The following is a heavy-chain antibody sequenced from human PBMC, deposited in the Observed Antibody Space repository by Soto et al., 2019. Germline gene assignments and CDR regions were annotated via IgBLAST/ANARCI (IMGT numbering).Heavy chain of an antibody. V-gene: IGHV4-39*01. J-gene: IGHJ4*02. Sequence: SETLSLTCTVSGGSISSSSYYWGWIRQPPGKGLEWIGSIYYSGSTYYNPSLKSRVTISVDTSKNQFSLKLSSVTAADTAVYYCARRGSDFWSGYGDYWGQGTLVTVSS. D-gene: IGHD3-3*01. CDR2: IYYSGST. CDR1: GGSISSSSYY. CDR3: ARRGSDFWSGYGDY.